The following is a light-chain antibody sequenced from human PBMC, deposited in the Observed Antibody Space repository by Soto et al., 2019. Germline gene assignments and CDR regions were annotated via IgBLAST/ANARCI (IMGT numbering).Light chain of an antibody. V-gene: IGKV1-39*01. Sequence: DIQMTQSPSSLSASVGDRFSITCRASQSITTYLNWYQQRPGKAPKLLIYAATSLQSGVPSRFSGSGSGTDFTLTISSLQPEDFATYYCQQSHSTPTWTVGQGTKVDIK. CDR2: AAT. J-gene: IGKJ1*01. CDR3: QQSHSTPTWT. CDR1: QSITTY.